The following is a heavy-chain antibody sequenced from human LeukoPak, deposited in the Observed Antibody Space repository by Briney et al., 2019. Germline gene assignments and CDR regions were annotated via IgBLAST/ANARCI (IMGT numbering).Heavy chain of an antibody. CDR1: GYTFTGYY. CDR3: ARDLIGPPPPTGEYSSSWEGYFDY. J-gene: IGHJ4*02. CDR2: INPNSGGT. V-gene: IGHV1-2*04. Sequence: ASVKVSCKASGYTFTGYYMHWVRQAPGQGLEWMGWINPNSGGTNYAQKFQGWVTMTRDTSISTAYMELSRLRSDDTAVYCCARDLIGPPPPTGEYSSSWEGYFDYWGQGTLVTVSS. D-gene: IGHD6-13*01.